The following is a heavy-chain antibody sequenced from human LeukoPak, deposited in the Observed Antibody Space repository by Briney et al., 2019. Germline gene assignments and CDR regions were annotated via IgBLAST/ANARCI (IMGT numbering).Heavy chain of an antibody. D-gene: IGHD4-17*01. Sequence: ASVKVSCKASGYTFTSYDINWVRQATGQGLEWMGWINPNSGGTNYAQKFQGRVTMTRDTSISTAYMELSRLRSDDTAVYYCARAHDYGDYLIDYWGQGTLVTVSS. J-gene: IGHJ4*02. CDR2: INPNSGGT. CDR1: GYTFTSYD. V-gene: IGHV1-2*02. CDR3: ARAHDYGDYLIDY.